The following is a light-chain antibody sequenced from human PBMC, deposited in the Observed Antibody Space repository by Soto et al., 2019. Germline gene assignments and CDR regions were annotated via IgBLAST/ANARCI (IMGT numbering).Light chain of an antibody. CDR1: SSNIGAGYD. CDR3: QSYDSSLSAWV. V-gene: IGLV1-40*01. J-gene: IGLJ3*02. CDR2: GDN. Sequence: QSVLTQPPSVSGAPGQRVTISCTGSSSNIGAGYDVHWYQQRPGTAPKLLIYGDNNRTSGVPDRFSGSKSGTSASLAITGLQAEDEADYYCQSYDSSLSAWVFGGGTKLTVL.